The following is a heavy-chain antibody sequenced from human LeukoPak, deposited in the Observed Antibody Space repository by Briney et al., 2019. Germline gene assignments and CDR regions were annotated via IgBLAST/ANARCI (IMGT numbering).Heavy chain of an antibody. Sequence: SETLSLTCVVSGGSVSGYYWGWIRQPPGRGLEWIGYVYYSGSTYYNPSLKSRVTISVDTSKNQFSLKLSSVTAADTAVYYCARQHCSSTSCSHGPIDYWGQGTLVTVSS. CDR3: ARQHCSSTSCSHGPIDY. V-gene: IGHV4-59*02. D-gene: IGHD2-2*01. CDR2: VYYSGST. CDR1: GGSVSGYY. J-gene: IGHJ4*02.